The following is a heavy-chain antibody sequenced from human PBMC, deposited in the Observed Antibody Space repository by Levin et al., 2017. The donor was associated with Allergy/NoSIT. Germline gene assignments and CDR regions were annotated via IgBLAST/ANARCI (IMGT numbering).Heavy chain of an antibody. Sequence: LPGGSLRLSCAVSGFTISEYAMAWVRQAPGKGLEWVSVITGGGFNTYYGDSVKGRFTVSRDDSKDTLYLELNSLRAEDTAVYYCAKKQGGTSGFSFDVWGQGTMGTVSS. J-gene: IGHJ3*01. CDR2: ITGGGFNT. CDR3: AKKQGGTSGFSFDV. D-gene: IGHD1-1*01. CDR1: GFTISEYA. V-gene: IGHV3-23*01.